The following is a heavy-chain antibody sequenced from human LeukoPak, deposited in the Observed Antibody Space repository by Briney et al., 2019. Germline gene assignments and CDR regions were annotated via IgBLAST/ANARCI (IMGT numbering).Heavy chain of an antibody. CDR3: AKGGRPSWWPNQLYFDY. J-gene: IGHJ4*02. Sequence: PGGSLRLSCAASGFAFSGHWMSWVRQAPGKGLEWVAVISYDGSNKYYADSVKGRFTISRDNSKNTLYLQMNSLRAEDTAVYYCAKGGRPSWWPNQLYFDYWGQGTLVTVSS. V-gene: IGHV3-30*18. D-gene: IGHD1-1*01. CDR2: ISYDGSNK. CDR1: GFAFSGHW.